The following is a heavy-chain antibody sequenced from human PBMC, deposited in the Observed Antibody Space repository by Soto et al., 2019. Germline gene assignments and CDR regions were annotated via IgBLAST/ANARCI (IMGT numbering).Heavy chain of an antibody. CDR2: ISYDGSNK. CDR3: AKDHTSVSFRIYRAAAGIDY. J-gene: IGHJ4*02. D-gene: IGHD6-13*01. V-gene: IGHV3-30*18. Sequence: GGSLILSCAASGFTFSSYGMHWVRQAPGKGLEWVAVISYDGSNKYYADSVKGRFTISRDNSKNTLYLQMNSLRAEDTAVYYCAKDHTSVSFRIYRAAAGIDYWGQGTLVTVP. CDR1: GFTFSSYG.